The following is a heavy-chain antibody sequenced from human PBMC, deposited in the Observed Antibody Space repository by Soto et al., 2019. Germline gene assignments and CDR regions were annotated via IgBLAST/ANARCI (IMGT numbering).Heavy chain of an antibody. CDR2: VSGSGGSS. J-gene: IGHJ3*01. V-gene: IGHV3-23*01. CDR3: AKDADNDDYGVFDV. D-gene: IGHD4-17*01. Sequence: EVQLLESGGGLVQPGGSLRLSCAASGFIFTNYALSWVRQAPGKGLDWVAGVSGSGGSSYYADSVKARFTVSRDNSRSTLYLQMSSLRAEDSAIYYCAKDADNDDYGVFDVWGQGTLVTVSS. CDR1: GFIFTNYA.